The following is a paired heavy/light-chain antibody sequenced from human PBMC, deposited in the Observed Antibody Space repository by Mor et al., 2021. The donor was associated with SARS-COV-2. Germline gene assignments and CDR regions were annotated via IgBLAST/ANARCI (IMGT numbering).Light chain of an antibody. CDR1: SSNIGSNT. Sequence: QSVLTQPPSASGTPGQRVTISCSGSSSNIGSNTVNWYQQLPGTAPKLLIYANSQRPSGVPDRFSGSKSGTSASLAISGLQSEDEADYYCAAWDGSLNGRLFGGGTKLTVL. V-gene: IGLV1-44*01. CDR3: AAWDGSLNGRL. CDR2: ANS. J-gene: IGLJ2*01.
Heavy chain of an antibody. D-gene: IGHD2-15*01. CDR3: ARDLKGVVVSAGTGPEY. V-gene: IGHV3-30*02. Sequence: QVQLVESGGGVVQPGGSLRLSCVASGFTFSDYDMHWVRQAPGKGLEWVTFIPYDGSRKYYADSVKGRFTISRDNSKNTLFLQMDSLRTEDAAVYYCARDLKGVVVSAGTGPEYWGQGTLVTVSS. CDR2: IPYDGSRK. CDR1: GFTFSDYD. J-gene: IGHJ4*02.